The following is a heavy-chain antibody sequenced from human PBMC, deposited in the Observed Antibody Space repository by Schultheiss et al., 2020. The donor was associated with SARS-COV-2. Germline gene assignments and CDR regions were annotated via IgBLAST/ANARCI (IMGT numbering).Heavy chain of an antibody. D-gene: IGHD3-10*01. CDR1: GGTFSSYA. CDR2: INPNSGGT. J-gene: IGHJ6*02. CDR3: ARESVEVQGAIYGMDV. Sequence: ASVKVSCKASGGTFSSYAISWVRQAPGQGLEWMGRINPNSGGTNYAQKFQGWVTMTRDTSISTAYMELSRLRSDDTAVYYCARESVEVQGAIYGMDVWGQGTTVTVSS. V-gene: IGHV1-2*04.